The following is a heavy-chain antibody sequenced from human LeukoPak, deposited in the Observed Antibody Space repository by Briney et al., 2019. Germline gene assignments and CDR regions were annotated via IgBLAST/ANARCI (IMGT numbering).Heavy chain of an antibody. CDR1: GFTFSSSA. CDR2: VRSKSDAGTM. V-gene: IGHV3-15*01. D-gene: IGHD3-16*01. CDR3: GGRRV. J-gene: IGHJ6*04. Sequence: GGSLRLSCAASGFTFSSSAMTWVRQAPGKGLEWVGRVRSKSDAGTMDYAAHVEGRVTISRDDSKNMVYLDMNSLKTEDTAVYYCGGRRVWGXXTVVTVSS.